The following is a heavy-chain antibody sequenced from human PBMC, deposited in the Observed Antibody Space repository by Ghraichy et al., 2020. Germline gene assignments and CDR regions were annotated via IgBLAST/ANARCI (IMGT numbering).Heavy chain of an antibody. CDR1: GFTFSSYW. CDR3: ARKVHIVIVPAAIWFDP. V-gene: IGHV3-7*01. J-gene: IGHJ5*02. D-gene: IGHD2-2*01. Sequence: GGSLRLSCAASGFTFSSYWMSWVRQAPGKGLEWVANIKQDGSEKYYVDSVKGRFTISRDNAKNSLYLQMNSLGAEDTAVYYCARKVHIVIVPAAIWFDPWGQGTLVTVSS. CDR2: IKQDGSEK.